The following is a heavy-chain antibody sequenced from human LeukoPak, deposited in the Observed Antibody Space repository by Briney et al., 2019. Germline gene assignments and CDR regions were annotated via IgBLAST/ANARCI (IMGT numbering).Heavy chain of an antibody. D-gene: IGHD2-2*02. V-gene: IGHV4-31*03. CDR1: GGSISSGGYY. J-gene: IGHJ4*02. Sequence: SETLSLTCTVSGGSISSGGYYWSWIRQHPGKGLEWIGYIYYSGSTYYNPSLKSRVTISVDTSMNQFSLKLSSVTAADTAVYYCARVGVVVPAAILVFDYWGQGTLVTVSS. CDR3: ARVGVVVPAAILVFDY. CDR2: IYYSGST.